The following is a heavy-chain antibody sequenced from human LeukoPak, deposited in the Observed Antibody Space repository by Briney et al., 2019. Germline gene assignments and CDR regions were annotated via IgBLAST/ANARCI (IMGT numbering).Heavy chain of an antibody. CDR1: GFTFDDYA. Sequence: GGSLRLSCAASGFTFDDYAMHWVRQAPGKGLEWVSGISWNSGSIGYADSVKGRFTISRDNAKGSLYLQMNNLRTEDTALYYCAKDKAQAYASGSLVLWGQGTLVTVSS. D-gene: IGHD3-10*01. CDR2: ISWNSGSI. J-gene: IGHJ4*02. CDR3: AKDKAQAYASGSLVL. V-gene: IGHV3-9*01.